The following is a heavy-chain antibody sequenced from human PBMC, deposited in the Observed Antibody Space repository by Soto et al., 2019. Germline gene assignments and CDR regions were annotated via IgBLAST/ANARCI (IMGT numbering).Heavy chain of an antibody. CDR3: AKGPIAVAGTEIYYFDY. J-gene: IGHJ4*02. D-gene: IGHD6-19*01. Sequence: QVQLVESGGGVVQPGRSLRLSCAASGFTFSSYGMHWVRQAPGKGLEWVAVISYDGSNKYYADSVKGRFTISRDNSKNTLYLQMNSLRAEDTAVYYCAKGPIAVAGTEIYYFDYWGQGTLVTVSS. CDR1: GFTFSSYG. CDR2: ISYDGSNK. V-gene: IGHV3-30*18.